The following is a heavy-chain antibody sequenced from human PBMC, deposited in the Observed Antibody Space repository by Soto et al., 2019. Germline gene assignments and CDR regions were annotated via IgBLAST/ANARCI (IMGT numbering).Heavy chain of an antibody. Sequence: PSETLSLTCAVYGGSFSGYYWTWIRQPPGTGLEWIGEINHSGSTNYNPSLKSRVTISVDTSKNQFSLKLSSVTAADTAVYYCARENSDSPRDRYNWFDPWGQGTLVTVSS. CDR2: INHSGST. CDR3: ARENSDSPRDRYNWFDP. CDR1: GGSFSGYY. V-gene: IGHV4-34*01. J-gene: IGHJ5*02. D-gene: IGHD4-4*01.